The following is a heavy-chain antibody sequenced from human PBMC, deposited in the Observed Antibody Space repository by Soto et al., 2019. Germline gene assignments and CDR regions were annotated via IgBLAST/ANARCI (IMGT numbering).Heavy chain of an antibody. J-gene: IGHJ4*02. CDR1: GGSVSSNYAT. Sequence: SQTLSLTCVISGGSVSSNYATWNWIRQSPSRGLEWLGRTYYRSKWHTEYAVSVESRVTINPDTSENQFSLKVSSVTAADTAVYYCARDPHYYSSGSYSIWGQGTLVTVSS. V-gene: IGHV6-1*01. CDR3: ARDPHYYSSGSYSI. D-gene: IGHD3-10*01. CDR2: TYYRSKWHT.